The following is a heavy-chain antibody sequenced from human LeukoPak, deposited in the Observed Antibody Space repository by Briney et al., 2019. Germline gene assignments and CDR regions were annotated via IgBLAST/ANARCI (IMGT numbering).Heavy chain of an antibody. D-gene: IGHD1-7*01. Sequence: GGSLRHSCAASGFTFSSYWMHWVRQAPGKGLVWVSRLNSDGSSTSYADSVKGRFTISRDNAETTLHLQMNNLSAEDTAVYYCARASNRNSINFDYWGQGALVTVSS. CDR3: ARASNRNSINFDY. V-gene: IGHV3-74*01. J-gene: IGHJ4*02. CDR2: LNSDGSST. CDR1: GFTFSSYW.